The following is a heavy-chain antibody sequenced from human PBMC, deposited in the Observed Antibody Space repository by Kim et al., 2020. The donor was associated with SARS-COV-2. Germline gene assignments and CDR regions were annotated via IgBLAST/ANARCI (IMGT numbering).Heavy chain of an antibody. Sequence: ANYAQKFQGRDTITADKSTSTAYMELSSLRSEDTAVYYCAFGSGSYGGEAWGQGTLVTVSS. CDR2: A. J-gene: IGHJ5*02. V-gene: IGHV1-69*02. CDR3: AFGSGSYGGEA. D-gene: IGHD3-10*01.